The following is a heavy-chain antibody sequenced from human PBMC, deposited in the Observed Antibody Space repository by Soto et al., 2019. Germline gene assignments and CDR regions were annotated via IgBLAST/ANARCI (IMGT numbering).Heavy chain of an antibody. D-gene: IGHD5-12*01. J-gene: IGHJ4*02. CDR1: GFSLGTPGLG. V-gene: IGHV2-5*02. Sequence: QITLKESGPTLVKPTQTLTLTCTFSGFSLGTPGLGVGWIRQPPGKALEWLALIYWDGDKRYSPPLKNRLTITKDNFKKQVVLTMTSMDPVDTATYYCAHRRGDGYDRDYFDYWGQGTLVTVSS. CDR2: IYWDGDK. CDR3: AHRRGDGYDRDYFDY.